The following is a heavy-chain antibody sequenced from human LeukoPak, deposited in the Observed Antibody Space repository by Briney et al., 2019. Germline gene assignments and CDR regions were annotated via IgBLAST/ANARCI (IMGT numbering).Heavy chain of an antibody. CDR3: ARAGSWFDP. CDR1: GGSISSGGYY. V-gene: IGHV4-61*08. CDR2: IYYSGST. J-gene: IGHJ5*02. Sequence: SETLSLTCTVSGGSISSGGYYWSWIRQPPGKGLEWIGKIYYSGSTNYNPSLKSRVTISVDTSRNQFSLKLSSVTAADTAVYYCARAGSWFDPWGQGTLVTVSS.